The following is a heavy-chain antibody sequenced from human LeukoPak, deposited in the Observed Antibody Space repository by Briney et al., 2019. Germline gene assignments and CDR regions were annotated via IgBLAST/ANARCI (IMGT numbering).Heavy chain of an antibody. CDR1: GFNFNIYG. J-gene: IGHJ4*02. CDR2: IGGRDDAT. V-gene: IGHV3-23*01. CDR3: AKSLWGTSGCTDY. D-gene: IGHD2-15*01. Sequence: GGSLRLSCEASGFNFNIYGMNWVRQAPGKGLQWVSNIGGRDDATYYADSVKGRFTISRDNFKNTVYLEMSNLRIEDTAIYYCAKSLWGTSGCTDYWGQGTLVTVSS.